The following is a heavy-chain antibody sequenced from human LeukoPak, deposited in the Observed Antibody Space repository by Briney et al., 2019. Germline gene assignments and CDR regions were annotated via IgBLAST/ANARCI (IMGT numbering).Heavy chain of an antibody. J-gene: IGHJ3*02. CDR1: GGSIDSDY. Sequence: SETLSLTCTVSGGSIDSDYWSWIRLPPGPGPERVGNIYYSGIPGDNLPLKGRVIISLDLSKNQYSLRLSDVAAADTAVYYCARRKSDWLLDGFDIWGQGTLVTVSS. D-gene: IGHD3-9*01. V-gene: IGHV4-59*08. CDR2: IYYSGIP. CDR3: ARRKSDWLLDGFDI.